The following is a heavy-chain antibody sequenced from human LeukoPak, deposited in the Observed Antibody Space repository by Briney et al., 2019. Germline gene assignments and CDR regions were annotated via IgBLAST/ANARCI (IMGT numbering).Heavy chain of an antibody. CDR2: ISGSGGST. V-gene: IGHV3-23*01. CDR1: GFTVITNY. Sequence: AGGSLRLSCAASGFTVITNYMNWVRQAPGKGLEWVSAISGSGGSTYYADSVKGRFTISRDNSKNTLYLQMNSLRAEDTAVYYCAKDPCDYWGQGTLVTVSS. J-gene: IGHJ4*02. CDR3: AKDPCDY.